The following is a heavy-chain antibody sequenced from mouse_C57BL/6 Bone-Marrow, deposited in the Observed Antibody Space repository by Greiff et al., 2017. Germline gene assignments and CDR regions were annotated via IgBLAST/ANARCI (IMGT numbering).Heavy chain of an antibody. V-gene: IGHV5-17*01. CDR2: ISSGSSTI. D-gene: IGHD2-12*01. CDR3: ATLRPHYYAMDY. J-gene: IGHJ4*01. CDR1: GFTFSDYG. Sequence: EVKLVESGGGLVKPGGSLTLSCAASGFTFSDYGMHWVRQAPEKGLEWVAYISSGSSTIYYADTVKGRFTIARDNAKNTLFLQMTSLRSEDTAMYYCATLRPHYYAMDYWGQGTSVTVSS.